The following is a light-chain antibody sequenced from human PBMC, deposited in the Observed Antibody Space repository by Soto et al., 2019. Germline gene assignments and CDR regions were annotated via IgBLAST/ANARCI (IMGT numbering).Light chain of an antibody. J-gene: IGKJ1*01. V-gene: IGKV3-20*01. Sequence: EIVLTQSPGTLSLSPGERATLSCRASQSVSSSFLAWYQQKPGQAPRLLIYGASSRATGIPDRFSGSGSGTDFTLTISRLEPEDSAVYCCQQYGGSPWTFGQGTKVEFK. CDR2: GAS. CDR3: QQYGGSPWT. CDR1: QSVSSSF.